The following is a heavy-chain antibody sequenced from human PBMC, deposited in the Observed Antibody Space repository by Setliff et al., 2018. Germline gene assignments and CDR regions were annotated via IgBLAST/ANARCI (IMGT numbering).Heavy chain of an antibody. D-gene: IGHD3-22*01. CDR3: ARDPHYDPTYSLPGHAFDF. CDR2: IYYTGNT. J-gene: IGHJ3*01. V-gene: IGHV4-39*06. Sequence: SETLSLTCTVSGGSISSSSYYWGWIRQPPGKGLEWIGTIYYTGNTYYNPSLKSRVTISVDASKNQFALKLTSATAADTAVYYCARDPHYDPTYSLPGHAFDFWGQGIMVTVSS. CDR1: GGSISSSSYY.